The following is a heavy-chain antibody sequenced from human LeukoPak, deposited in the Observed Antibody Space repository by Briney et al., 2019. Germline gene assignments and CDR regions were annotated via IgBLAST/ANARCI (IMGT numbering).Heavy chain of an antibody. V-gene: IGHV3-48*03. Sequence: GGSLRLSCAASGFTFSSYEMNWVRQAPGKGLEWVSHISSSGSTIYYADSVKGRFTISRDNAKNSLYLQMNSLRAEDTAVYYCARSVVVVAATSGLDYWGQGTLVTVSS. CDR2: ISSSGSTI. CDR1: GFTFSSYE. J-gene: IGHJ4*02. CDR3: ARSVVVVAATSGLDY. D-gene: IGHD2-15*01.